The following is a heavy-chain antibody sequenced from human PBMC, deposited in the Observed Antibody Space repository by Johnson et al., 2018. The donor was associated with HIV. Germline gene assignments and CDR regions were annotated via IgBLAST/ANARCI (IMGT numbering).Heavy chain of an antibody. J-gene: IGHJ3*02. Sequence: MLLVESGGGLAQPGGSLRLSCAASGLNVSGHYMSWVRQSPGKGLEWVSVIYSGGLTYYAQSVKGRFTISRDNSKNSLYLQMNSLRAEDTALYYCARDLSGWTFGGVIESEAFDIWGQGTMVTVSS. D-gene: IGHD3-16*02. V-gene: IGHV3-66*01. CDR3: ARDLSGWTFGGVIESEAFDI. CDR2: IYSGGLT. CDR1: GLNVSGHY.